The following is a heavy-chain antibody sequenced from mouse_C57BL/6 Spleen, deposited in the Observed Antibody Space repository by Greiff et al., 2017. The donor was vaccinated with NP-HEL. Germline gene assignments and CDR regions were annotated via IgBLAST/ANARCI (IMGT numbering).Heavy chain of an antibody. CDR1: GYTFTSYW. CDR3: ARGGGYERYFDV. V-gene: IGHV1-69*01. D-gene: IGHD2-2*01. Sequence: QVQLQQSGAELVMPGASVKLSCKASGYTFTSYWMPWVKQRPGQGLEWIGEIDPSDSYPNYNQKFKGKSTLTVDKSSSTAYLQLSSLTSEDSAVYYCARGGGYERYFDVWGTGTTVTVSS. J-gene: IGHJ1*03. CDR2: IDPSDSYP.